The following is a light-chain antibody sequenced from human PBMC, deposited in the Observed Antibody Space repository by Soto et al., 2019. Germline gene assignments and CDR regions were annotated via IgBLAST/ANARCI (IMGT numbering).Light chain of an antibody. CDR1: ESVSSSY. CDR3: QLRSSWPPYT. Sequence: EIVLTQSPGTLSLSPGERATLSCRASESVSSSYLAWYQQKPGQAPRLLIFGASSRATGTPDRFSGSGSGTDFTLTISRLEPEDFALYFCQLRSSWPPYTFAQGTKLGIK. V-gene: IGKV3D-20*02. CDR2: GAS. J-gene: IGKJ2*01.